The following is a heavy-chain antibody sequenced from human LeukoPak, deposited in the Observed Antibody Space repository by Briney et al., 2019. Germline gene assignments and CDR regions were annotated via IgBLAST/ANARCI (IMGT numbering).Heavy chain of an antibody. CDR1: GGSISSYY. CDR2: IYYSGST. D-gene: IGHD3-3*01. CDR3: ARAPSITIFGVVTDDAFDI. Sequence: SETLSLTCTVSGGSISSYYWSWIRQPPGKGLEWIGYIYYSGSTNYNPSLKSRVTIPVDTSKNQFSLKLSSVTAADTAVYYCARAPSITIFGVVTDDAFDIWGQGTMVTVSS. J-gene: IGHJ3*02. V-gene: IGHV4-59*01.